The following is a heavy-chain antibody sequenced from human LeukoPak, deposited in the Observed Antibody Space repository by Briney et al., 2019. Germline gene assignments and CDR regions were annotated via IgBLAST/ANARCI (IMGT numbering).Heavy chain of an antibody. CDR1: GGSISSSSYY. Sequence: SETLSLTCTVSGGSISSSSYYWGWLRQPPGKGLEWIRSIYYSGSTYYNPSLKSQVTISVDTSKNQFSLKLSSATASHTAVYYSATFLPIGSYFDHWGQGTLVTVSS. J-gene: IGHJ1*01. CDR2: IYYSGST. V-gene: IGHV4-39*01. CDR3: ATFLPIGSYFDH. D-gene: IGHD3-16*01.